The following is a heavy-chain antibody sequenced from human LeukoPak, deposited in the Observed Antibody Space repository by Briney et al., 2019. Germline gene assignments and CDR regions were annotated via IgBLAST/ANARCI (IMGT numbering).Heavy chain of an antibody. J-gene: IGHJ4*02. CDR2: IKQDGSEK. Sequence: GGSLRLSCAPSGFTFSSYGMSWVRQAPGKGLEWGANIKQDGSEKYYVDSVKGRFTISRDNAKNSLYLQMNSLRAEDTAVYYCARGSSYSVMITFGGVLLSEFVYWGQGTLVTVSS. D-gene: IGHD3-16*01. CDR1: GFTFSSYG. V-gene: IGHV3-7*03. CDR3: ARGSSYSVMITFGGVLLSEFVY.